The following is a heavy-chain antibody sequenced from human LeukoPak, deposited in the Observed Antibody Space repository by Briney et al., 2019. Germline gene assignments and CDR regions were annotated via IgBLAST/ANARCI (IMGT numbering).Heavy chain of an antibody. Sequence: SETLSLTCTVSGGSISSYYWSWIRQPPGKGLEWIGYIYYLGSTNYTPSLKSRVTISVDTPKIQFSLELSSVTAADTAVYYCARAVDTAMVFDYWGQGTLVTVSS. CDR1: GGSISSYY. V-gene: IGHV4-59*01. D-gene: IGHD5-18*01. J-gene: IGHJ4*02. CDR2: IYYLGST. CDR3: ARAVDTAMVFDY.